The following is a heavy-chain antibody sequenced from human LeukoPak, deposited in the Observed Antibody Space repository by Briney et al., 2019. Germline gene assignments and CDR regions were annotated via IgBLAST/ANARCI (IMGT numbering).Heavy chain of an antibody. CDR3: ASGYSSGWYLWGFDY. V-gene: IGHV3-48*01. CDR2: ISSSSTI. D-gene: IGHD6-19*01. Sequence: GGSLRLSCAASGFTFSSYSMNWVRQAPGKGLEWVSYISSSSTIYYADSVKGRFTISRDNAKNSLYLQMNSLRAEDTAVYYCASGYSSGWYLWGFDYWGQGTLVTVSS. J-gene: IGHJ4*02. CDR1: GFTFSSYS.